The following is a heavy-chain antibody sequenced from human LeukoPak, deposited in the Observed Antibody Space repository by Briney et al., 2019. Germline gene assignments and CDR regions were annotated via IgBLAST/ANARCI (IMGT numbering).Heavy chain of an antibody. Sequence: GGSLRLSCAASGFTFSSYWMSWVRPAPGKGPERVSYINSDISAIFYADSVKGRFTLSRDNAKNSLFLQMNSLRAEDTAVYYCERDRTTVRYWGQRTLVTVSS. D-gene: IGHD4-17*01. V-gene: IGHV3-48*04. CDR2: INSDISAI. CDR1: GFTFSSYW. J-gene: IGHJ4*02. CDR3: ERDRTTVRY.